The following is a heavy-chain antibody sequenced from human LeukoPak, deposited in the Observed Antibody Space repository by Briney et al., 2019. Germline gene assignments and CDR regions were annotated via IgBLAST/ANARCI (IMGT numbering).Heavy chain of an antibody. V-gene: IGHV1-2*02. Sequence: GASVKVSCKASGYTFTAYYMHWVRQAPGQGLEWMGWINPNSGDTNYAQNSQGRVTMTRDTSINTAYMELSSLRSDDTAVYYCARIKWSAANDWGQGTLVTVSS. D-gene: IGHD6-13*01. CDR1: GYTFTAYY. CDR3: ARIKWSAAND. J-gene: IGHJ4*02. CDR2: INPNSGDT.